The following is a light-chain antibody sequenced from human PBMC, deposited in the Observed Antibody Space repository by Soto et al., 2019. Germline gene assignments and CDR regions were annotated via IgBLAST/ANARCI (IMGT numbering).Light chain of an antibody. CDR2: KAS. CDR1: QSISSW. CDR3: KQYNSYPLT. Sequence: DIQMTQSPSTLSASVGDRVTITCRASQSISSWLAWYQQKPGKAPNLLIYKASSLESGVPSRFSGSGSGTDFTPTTSSLQPDDFATYSCKQYNSYPLTFGGGTKVEIK. V-gene: IGKV1-5*03. J-gene: IGKJ4*01.